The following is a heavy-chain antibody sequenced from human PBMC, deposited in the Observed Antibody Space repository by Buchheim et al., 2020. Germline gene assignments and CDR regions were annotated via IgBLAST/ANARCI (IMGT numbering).Heavy chain of an antibody. V-gene: IGHV3-23*01. CDR2: ISGSGGST. CDR1: GFTFSSYA. Sequence: EVQVLESGGGLVQPGGSLRLSCAVSGFTFSSYAMSWVRQAPGKGLEWVSAISGSGGSTYYADSVKGRFTISRDNSKNTLYLQMNSLRAEDTAVYYCAKMGAYYDSSTAGYFDLWGRGTL. J-gene: IGHJ2*01. D-gene: IGHD3-22*01. CDR3: AKMGAYYDSSTAGYFDL.